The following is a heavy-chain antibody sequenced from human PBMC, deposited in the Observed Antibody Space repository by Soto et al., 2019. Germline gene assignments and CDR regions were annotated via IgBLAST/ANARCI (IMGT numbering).Heavy chain of an antibody. CDR2: ISEDRSNK. J-gene: IGHJ6*02. D-gene: IGHD6-19*01. CDR1: AFTFSSYG. V-gene: IGHV3-30*18. Sequence: PWGSLSLPCAPSAFTFSSYGMHSVRQAPGKGLDWVEVISEDRSNKCYAHSVRGRFTIPRDNSKNTLYLQMNSLRAEDTAVYYCAXGIAVAGSYYYYYGMDVWGQGTTVTVSS. CDR3: AXGIAVAGSYYYYYGMDV.